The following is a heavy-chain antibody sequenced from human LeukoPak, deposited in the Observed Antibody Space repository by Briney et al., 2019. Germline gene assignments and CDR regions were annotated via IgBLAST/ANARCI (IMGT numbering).Heavy chain of an antibody. D-gene: IGHD2-8*02. CDR1: GFTFSDYY. CDR2: ISSSGSTI. J-gene: IGHJ4*02. Sequence: GGSLRLSCAASGFTFSDYYMSWIRQAPGKGLEWVSYISSSGSTIYYADSVKGRFTISRDNAKNSLYLQMNSLRAEDTAVYYCAKVLADTFFDYWGQGTLVTVSS. V-gene: IGHV3-11*01. CDR3: AKVLADTFFDY.